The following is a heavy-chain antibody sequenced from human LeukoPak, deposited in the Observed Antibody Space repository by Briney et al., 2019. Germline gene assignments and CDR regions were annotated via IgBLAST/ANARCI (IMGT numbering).Heavy chain of an antibody. CDR2: IYYSGST. Sequence: PSETLSLTCIVSGGSISSISSNNYHWGWIRQPPGKGLEWIGSIYYSGSTYHNPSLKSRVTISVDTSKNQFSLKLSSVTAADTALYHCAREMGVVTAHGIDVWGQGTTVTVSS. D-gene: IGHD4-23*01. V-gene: IGHV4-39*02. J-gene: IGHJ6*02. CDR3: AREMGVVTAHGIDV. CDR1: GGSISSISSNNYH.